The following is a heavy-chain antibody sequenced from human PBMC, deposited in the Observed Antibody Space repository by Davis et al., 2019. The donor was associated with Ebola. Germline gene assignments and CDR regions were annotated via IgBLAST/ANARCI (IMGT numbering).Heavy chain of an antibody. V-gene: IGHV3-30-3*01. Sequence: PGGSLRLSCAASGFTFSSYAMHWVRQAPGKGLEWVAVISYDGSNKYYADSVKGRFTISRDNSKNTLYLQMNSLRAEDTAVYNCARDSYDFWSGSPYYYMDVWGKGTTVTVSS. J-gene: IGHJ6*03. CDR2: ISYDGSNK. D-gene: IGHD3-3*01. CDR3: ARDSYDFWSGSPYYYMDV. CDR1: GFTFSSYA.